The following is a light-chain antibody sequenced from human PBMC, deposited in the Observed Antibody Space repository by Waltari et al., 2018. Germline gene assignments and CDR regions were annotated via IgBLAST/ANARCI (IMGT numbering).Light chain of an antibody. J-gene: IGKJ1*01. CDR1: QSVSRA. CDR2: GAS. CDR3: QHYVSLPVT. V-gene: IGKV3-20*01. Sequence: EIVLTQSPGTLSLSPGERATLSCRASQSVSRALAWYQQNPGQDPRLLIYGASNRATGIPDRFSGSGSGTDFSLIISRLEPEDFAVYYCQHYVSLPVTFGQGTKVEIK.